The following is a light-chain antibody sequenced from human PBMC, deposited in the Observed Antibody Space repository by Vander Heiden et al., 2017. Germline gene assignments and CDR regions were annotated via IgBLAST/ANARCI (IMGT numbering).Light chain of an antibody. Sequence: QSVLTQPPSASGTPGQWVTISCSGSSSNIGVNYVYWYQHLPGAAPKLLIYKNNQRPSGVPDRFSASKSGTSASLAISGLRSEDEADYYCAAWDDSLRGGLFGGGTKVTVL. CDR3: AAWDDSLRGGL. CDR1: SSNIGVNY. CDR2: KNN. V-gene: IGLV1-47*01. J-gene: IGLJ2*01.